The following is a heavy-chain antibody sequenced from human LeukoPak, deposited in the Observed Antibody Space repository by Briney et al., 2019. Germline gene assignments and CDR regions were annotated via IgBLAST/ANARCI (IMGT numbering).Heavy chain of an antibody. D-gene: IGHD3-22*01. Sequence: GGSLRLSCAASGFTFSSYAMSWVRQDPGKGLEWASAISGSGGSTYYADSVKGRFTISRDNSKNTLYLQMNSLRAEDTAVYYCAKCYDSSALMGDFDYWGQGTLVTVSS. CDR3: AKCYDSSALMGDFDY. CDR1: GFTFSSYA. V-gene: IGHV3-23*01. CDR2: ISGSGGST. J-gene: IGHJ4*02.